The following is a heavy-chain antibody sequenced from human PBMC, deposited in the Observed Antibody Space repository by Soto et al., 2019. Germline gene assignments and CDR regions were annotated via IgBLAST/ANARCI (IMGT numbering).Heavy chain of an antibody. V-gene: IGHV3-21*01. CDR1: GFSFSTYT. CDR2: ISGGSSYM. Sequence: EVQLVESGGGLVKPGESLRLSCAASGFSFSTYTINWVRQAPGKGLEWVSSISGGSSYMFYADSLKARFTISRDNAKNSLSLQMNSLRVEDTAVYYCARGNNKLFDYWGQGTLVTVSS. CDR3: ARGNNKLFDY. D-gene: IGHD3-10*01. J-gene: IGHJ4*02.